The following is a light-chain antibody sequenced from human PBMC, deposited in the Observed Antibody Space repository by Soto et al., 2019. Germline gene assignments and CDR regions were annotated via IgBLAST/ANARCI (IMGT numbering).Light chain of an antibody. Sequence: EIVLTQSPGTLSLSPGERATLSCRASQSVSSSFLAWYQQKPGQAPRLLIYGASSRATGIPDRFSGSESGTDFTLTISRLEPEDFAMYYCQQYGSSPLTFGGGTKVEIK. CDR2: GAS. CDR1: QSVSSSF. J-gene: IGKJ4*01. V-gene: IGKV3-20*01. CDR3: QQYGSSPLT.